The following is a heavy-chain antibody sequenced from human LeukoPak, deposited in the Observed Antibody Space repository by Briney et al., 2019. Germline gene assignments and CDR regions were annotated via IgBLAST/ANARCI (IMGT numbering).Heavy chain of an antibody. V-gene: IGHV1-69*01. J-gene: IGHJ4*02. D-gene: IGHD2-21*02. CDR1: GGTFSSYA. CDR3: ARTPGPYCGGDCYSY. Sequence: ASVKVSCKASGGTFSSYAISWVRQAPGQGPEWMGGIIPIFGTANYAQKFQGRVTITADESTSTAYMELSSLRSEDTAVYYCARTPGPYCGGDCYSYWGQGALVTVSS. CDR2: IIPIFGTA.